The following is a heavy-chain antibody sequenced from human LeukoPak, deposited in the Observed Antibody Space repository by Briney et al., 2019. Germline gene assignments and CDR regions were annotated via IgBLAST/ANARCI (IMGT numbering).Heavy chain of an antibody. CDR3: AQDLDYSMTY. CDR2: ILYDGSHK. CDR1: GFTFSNYG. D-gene: IGHD6-13*01. Sequence: GGSLRLSCAASGFTFSNYGMHWVRQAPGKGLEWVAVILYDGSHKDYADSVKGRFTISRDDSNNTLYLQMNSLRAGDTAVYYCAQDLDYSMTYWGQGTLVTVSS. J-gene: IGHJ4*02. V-gene: IGHV3-30*18.